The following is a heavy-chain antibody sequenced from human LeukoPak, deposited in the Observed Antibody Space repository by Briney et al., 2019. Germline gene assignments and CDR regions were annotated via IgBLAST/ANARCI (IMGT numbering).Heavy chain of an antibody. D-gene: IGHD3-22*01. CDR3: AREREEYYYDSSGYNG. J-gene: IGHJ4*02. V-gene: IGHV1-2*02. Sequence: GASVKVSCTATGYTFTDYYMYWVRQAPGQGLEWMGWINPNSGGTNYAQKFQGRVTMTRDTSISTAYMELSRLRSDDTAVYYSAREREEYYYDSSGYNGWGQGTLVTVSS. CDR2: INPNSGGT. CDR1: GYTFTDYY.